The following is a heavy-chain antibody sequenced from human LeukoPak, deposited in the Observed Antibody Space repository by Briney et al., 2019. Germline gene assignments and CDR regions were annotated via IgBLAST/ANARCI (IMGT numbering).Heavy chain of an antibody. CDR3: ARENYFDY. Sequence: PGGSLRLSCAGSGFTFSRFWMGWVRKAPGKGLEWVANIKPDGSEKNYGDSVRGRFTISRDNARNSLSLQMNSLRAEDTAVYYCARENYFDYWGQGTLVTLSS. CDR2: IKPDGSEK. J-gene: IGHJ4*02. V-gene: IGHV3-7*04. CDR1: GFTFSRFW.